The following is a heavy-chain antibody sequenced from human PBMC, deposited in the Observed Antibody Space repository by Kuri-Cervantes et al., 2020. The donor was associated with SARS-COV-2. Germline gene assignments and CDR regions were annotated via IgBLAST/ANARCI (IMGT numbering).Heavy chain of an antibody. V-gene: IGHV3-30-3*01. CDR3: ARGNDFWSGRDWYFDL. CDR1: GFTFSSYA. D-gene: IGHD3-3*01. J-gene: IGHJ2*01. CDR2: ISYDGSNK. Sequence: GGSLRLSCAAPGFTFSSYAMHWVRQAPGKGLEWVAVISYDGSNKYYADSVKGRFTISRDNSKNTLYLQMNSLRAEDTAVYYCARGNDFWSGRDWYFDLWGRGTLVTVSS.